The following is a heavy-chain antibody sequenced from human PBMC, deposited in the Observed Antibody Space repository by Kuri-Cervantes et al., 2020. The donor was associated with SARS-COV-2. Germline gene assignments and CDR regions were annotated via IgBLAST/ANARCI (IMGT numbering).Heavy chain of an antibody. Sequence: GESLKISCAASGFTFSSYSMNWVRQAPGKGLEWVSYISSSSSTIYYADSVKGRFTISRDNAKNSLYLQMNSLRAEDTAVYYCAREAIRAAAGTVDYWGQGTLVTGSS. CDR2: ISSSSSTI. V-gene: IGHV3-48*01. CDR3: AREAIRAAAGTVDY. D-gene: IGHD6-13*01. CDR1: GFTFSSYS. J-gene: IGHJ4*02.